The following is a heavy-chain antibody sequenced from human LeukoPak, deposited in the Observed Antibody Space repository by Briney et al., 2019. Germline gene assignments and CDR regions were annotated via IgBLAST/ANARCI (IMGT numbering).Heavy chain of an antibody. V-gene: IGHV3-30*02. CDR1: GFTFSSYG. Sequence: GGSLRLSCAASGFTFSSYGMSWVRQAPGKGLEWVAFIRYDGSNKYYADSVKGRFTISRDNSKNTLYLQMNSLRAEDTAVYYCARDVDTAMGVFDYWGQGTLVTVSS. J-gene: IGHJ4*02. CDR2: IRYDGSNK. CDR3: ARDVDTAMGVFDY. D-gene: IGHD5-18*01.